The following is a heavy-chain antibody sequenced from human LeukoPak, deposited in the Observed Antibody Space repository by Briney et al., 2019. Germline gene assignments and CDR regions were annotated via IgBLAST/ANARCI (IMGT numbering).Heavy chain of an antibody. V-gene: IGHV3-74*01. CDR2: INGDGSST. CDR3: ATDSYSSSWYWSFDL. J-gene: IGHJ2*01. D-gene: IGHD6-13*01. CDR1: GFTFSSYW. Sequence: GGSLRLSCAASGFTFSSYWMHWVRQAPGKGLVWVSRINGDGSSTYDADFVKGRFTISRDNAKNTVYLQMNSLRADDTAVYYCATDSYSSSWYWSFDLWGRGALVTVSS.